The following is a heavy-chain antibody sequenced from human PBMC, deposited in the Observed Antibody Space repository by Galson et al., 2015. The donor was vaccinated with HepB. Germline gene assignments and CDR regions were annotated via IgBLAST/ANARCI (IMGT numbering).Heavy chain of an antibody. J-gene: IGHJ4*02. CDR3: ARPYYYDSSGFDY. CDR1: GFTFSSYA. Sequence: SLRLSCAASGFTFSSYAMSWVRQAPGRGLEWVSAISGSGGSTYYADSVKGRFTISRDNAKNSLYLQMNSLRAEDTAVYYCARPYYYDSSGFDYWGQGTLVTVSS. V-gene: IGHV3-23*01. D-gene: IGHD3-22*01. CDR2: ISGSGGST.